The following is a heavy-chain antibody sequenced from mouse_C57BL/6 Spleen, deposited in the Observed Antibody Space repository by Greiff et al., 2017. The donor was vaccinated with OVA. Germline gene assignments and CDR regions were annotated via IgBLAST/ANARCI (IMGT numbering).Heavy chain of an antibody. V-gene: IGHV1-15*01. Sequence: QVQLQQSGAELVRPGASVTLSCKASGYTFTDYEMHWVKQTPVHGLEWIGAIDPETGGTAYNQKFKGKAILTADKSSSTAYMELRSLTSEDSAVYYWTPLYYYGSSYAAYWGQGTLVTVSA. CDR2: IDPETGGT. D-gene: IGHD1-1*01. J-gene: IGHJ3*01. CDR3: TPLYYYGSSYAAY. CDR1: GYTFTDYE.